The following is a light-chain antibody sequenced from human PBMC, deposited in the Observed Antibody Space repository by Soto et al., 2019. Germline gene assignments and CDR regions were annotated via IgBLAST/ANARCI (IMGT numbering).Light chain of an antibody. J-gene: IGKJ1*01. CDR3: QQCDTSPWT. CDR1: QSISSY. Sequence: EIVLTQSPDTLSLSPGEIATLSCRASQSISSYLAWYQQKPGQAPRLLIYGASSRATGIPDRFSGSGSGTDFTLAISRLEPGDSAVYFGQQCDTSPWTFGQGTKVEIK. V-gene: IGKV3-20*01. CDR2: GAS.